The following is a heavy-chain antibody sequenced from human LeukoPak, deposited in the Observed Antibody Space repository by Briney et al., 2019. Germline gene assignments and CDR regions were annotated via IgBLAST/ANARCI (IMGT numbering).Heavy chain of an antibody. J-gene: IGHJ5*02. V-gene: IGHV4-39*01. Sequence: SETLSLTCTVSGASISSSSYYWGWIRQPPGKGLEWIGSTYYSGNTYYNPSLKSRVTISVDTSKNQFSLKLSSVTAADTAVYYCARGGIAARSWFDPWGQGTLVTVSS. CDR1: GASISSSSYY. CDR3: ARGGIAARSWFDP. D-gene: IGHD6-6*01. CDR2: TYYSGNT.